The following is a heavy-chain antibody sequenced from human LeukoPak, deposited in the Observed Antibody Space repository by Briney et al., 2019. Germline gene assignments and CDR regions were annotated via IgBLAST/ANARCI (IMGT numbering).Heavy chain of an antibody. V-gene: IGHV3-48*01. Sequence: PGGSLRLSCRDSGFTFSTSTMNWVRQAPGKGLEWVSSISGGSSIIYYADSVRGRFTISRDNAQDSLYLQMNSLKTEDTAVYYCTTDVPFFYGDGAFDTWGQGTMVTVSS. J-gene: IGHJ3*02. CDR2: ISGGSSII. CDR1: GFTFSTST. CDR3: TTDVPFFYGDGAFDT. D-gene: IGHD4-17*01.